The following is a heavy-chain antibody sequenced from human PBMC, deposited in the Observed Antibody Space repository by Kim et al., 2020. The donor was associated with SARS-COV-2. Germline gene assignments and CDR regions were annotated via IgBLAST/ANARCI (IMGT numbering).Heavy chain of an antibody. Sequence: SNDGGRTYYADSVKGRFTISRDNSKDTLYLQMGSLRTEDTAVYYCVKPFDYWGQGTLVTVSS. CDR2: SNDGGRT. CDR3: VKPFDY. V-gene: IGHV3-64D*06. J-gene: IGHJ4*02.